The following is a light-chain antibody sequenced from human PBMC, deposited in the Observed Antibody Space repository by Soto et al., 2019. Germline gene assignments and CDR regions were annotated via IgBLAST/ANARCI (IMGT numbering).Light chain of an antibody. CDR2: DAS. Sequence: EIVLTQSPSTLSLSPGERATLSCMASQSVSSYLAWYQQKPGHAPRLLIYDASNRATGIPARFSGSGSGTDFTLTISSQEPEDFGVYYCQQRSHGHPTFGPGTKVAIK. J-gene: IGKJ3*01. CDR3: QQRSHGHPT. V-gene: IGKV3-11*01. CDR1: QSVSSY.